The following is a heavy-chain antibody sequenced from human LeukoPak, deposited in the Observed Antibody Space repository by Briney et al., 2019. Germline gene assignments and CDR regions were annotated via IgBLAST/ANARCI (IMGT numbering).Heavy chain of an antibody. J-gene: IGHJ4*02. CDR1: EFSFSITR. CDR2: ITSDGTST. Sequence: GGSLRLSCAASEFSFSITRMHWVRQPPGQGLVWVARITSDGTSTSYAESVKGRFTISRDNAKNTLYLQMNSLRAEDTAVYYCARDWYHAIDYWGQGTLVTASS. CDR3: ARDWYHAIDY. D-gene: IGHD2-2*01. V-gene: IGHV3-74*03.